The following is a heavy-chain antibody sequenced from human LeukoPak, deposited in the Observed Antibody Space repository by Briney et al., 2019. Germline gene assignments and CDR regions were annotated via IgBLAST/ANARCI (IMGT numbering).Heavy chain of an antibody. CDR1: GGSISSYY. J-gene: IGHJ6*03. CDR2: IYYSGST. Sequence: SETLSLTCTVSGGSISSYYWSWIRQPPGKGLEWIGYIYYSGSTNYNPSLKSRVTISVDTSKNQFSLKLSSVTAADTAVYYCARKSRGYYYMDVWGKGTTVTVSS. CDR3: ARKSRGYYYMDV. V-gene: IGHV4-59*08. D-gene: IGHD3-10*01.